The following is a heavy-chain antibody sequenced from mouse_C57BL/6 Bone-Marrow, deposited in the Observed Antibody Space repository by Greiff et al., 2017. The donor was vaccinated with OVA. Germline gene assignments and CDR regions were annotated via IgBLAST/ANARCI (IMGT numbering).Heavy chain of an antibody. V-gene: IGHV5-12*01. CDR3: ARHGGGYDVGGWFAY. CDR2: ISNGGGST. J-gene: IGHJ3*01. Sequence: EVKLVESRGGLVQPGGSLKLSCAASGFTFSDYYMYWVRQTPEKRLEWVAYISNGGGSTYYPDTVKGRFTISRDNAKNTLYLQMSRLKSEDTAMYYCARHGGGYDVGGWFAYWGQGTLVTVSA. D-gene: IGHD2-2*01. CDR1: GFTFSDYY.